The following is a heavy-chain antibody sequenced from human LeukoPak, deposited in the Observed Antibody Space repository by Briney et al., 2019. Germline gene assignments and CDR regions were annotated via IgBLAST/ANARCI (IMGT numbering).Heavy chain of an antibody. CDR1: GFTFTRSA. D-gene: IGHD4-17*01. J-gene: IGHJ4*02. V-gene: IGHV1-58*01. CDR2: IVVGSGNT. Sequence: SVTVSPTASGFTFTRSAVRWVRQARGQRLEWTGWIVVGSGNTNYAQKFQERVTITRDMSTSTAYMELSSLRSEDTAVYYCAADPYDYGDYVLGQGGRGTLVTVSS. CDR3: AADPYDYGDYVLGQ.